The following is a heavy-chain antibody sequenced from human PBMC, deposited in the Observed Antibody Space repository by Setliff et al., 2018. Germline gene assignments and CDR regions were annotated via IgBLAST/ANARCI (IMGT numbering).Heavy chain of an antibody. V-gene: IGHV3-20*04. CDR3: ARDREGDGNYYMDV. Sequence: GGSLRLSCAASGFTFDDYVMTWVRQAPGKGPEWVSDINWNGGRIGYADSVKGRFTISRDNAKNTPYLQMNSLRAEDTAVYYCARDREGDGNYYMDVWGKGTTVTVS. CDR1: GFTFDDYV. D-gene: IGHD1-1*01. J-gene: IGHJ6*03. CDR2: INWNGGRI.